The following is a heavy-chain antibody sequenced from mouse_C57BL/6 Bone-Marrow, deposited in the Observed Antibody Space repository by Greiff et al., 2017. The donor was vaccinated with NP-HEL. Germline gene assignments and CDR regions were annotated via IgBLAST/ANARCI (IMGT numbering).Heavy chain of an antibody. Sequence: VQLQQSGAELVKPGASVKLSCKASGYTFTSYWMHWVKQRPGRGLEWIGRHDPNSGGTKDNEKCKSKATLTVDKPSSTAYMQLSSLTSEDSAVYYCARSGYYYPPFAYWGQGTLVTVSA. CDR2: HDPNSGGT. V-gene: IGHV1-72*01. J-gene: IGHJ3*01. D-gene: IGHD1-1*01. CDR1: GYTFTSYW. CDR3: ARSGYYYPPFAY.